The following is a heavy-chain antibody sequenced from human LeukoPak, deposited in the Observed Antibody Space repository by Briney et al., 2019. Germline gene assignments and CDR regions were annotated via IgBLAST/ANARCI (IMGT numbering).Heavy chain of an antibody. Sequence: GGSLRLSCAASGFTFSSFWMSWVRQAPGKGLEWVANINQDGSEKYYVDSVKGRFTISRDNAKNSLYLQMSSLRAEDTAVYYCASSGSSWYGAFDIWGQGTMVTVSS. D-gene: IGHD6-13*01. CDR3: ASSGSSWYGAFDI. J-gene: IGHJ3*02. V-gene: IGHV3-7*01. CDR1: GFTFSSFW. CDR2: INQDGSEK.